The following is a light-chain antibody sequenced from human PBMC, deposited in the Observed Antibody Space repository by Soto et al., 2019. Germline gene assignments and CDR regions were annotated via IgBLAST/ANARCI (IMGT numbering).Light chain of an antibody. CDR1: QSIGSW. J-gene: IGKJ1*01. V-gene: IGKV1-5*03. CDR2: QTS. CDR3: QQCNTYST. Sequence: DIQLTQSPSILSASVGDRVTITCRASQSIGSWLAWYQQKPGQAPNLLIFQTSNLESGVPSRFSGSGSGTEFTLTISSLQPEDVATYYCQQCNTYSTFGQGTKVDSK.